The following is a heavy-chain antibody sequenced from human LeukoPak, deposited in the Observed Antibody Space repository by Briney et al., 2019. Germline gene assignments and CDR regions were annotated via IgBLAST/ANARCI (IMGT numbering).Heavy chain of an antibody. CDR2: IKSKTDGGTT. V-gene: IGHV3-15*01. D-gene: IGHD7-27*01. J-gene: IGHJ4*02. CDR1: GFAFSNAW. Sequence: KPGGSLRLSCAASGFAFSNAWMSWVRQAPGKGLEWVGRIKSKTDGGTTDYAAPVKGRFTIFRDNAKNSLYLHMNSLRDEDTAVYYCARDPGFFDYWGQGTLVTVSS. CDR3: ARDPGFFDY.